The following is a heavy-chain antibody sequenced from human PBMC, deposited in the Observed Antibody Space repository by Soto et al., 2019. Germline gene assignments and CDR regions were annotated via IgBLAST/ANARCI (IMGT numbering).Heavy chain of an antibody. J-gene: IGHJ4*02. V-gene: IGHV1-18*01. CDR1: GYTFTSYG. D-gene: IGHD6-13*01. CDR2: ISAYHGNA. CDR3: AIGSSWYFDY. Sequence: ASVKVSCKASGYTFTSYGISWVRQAPGQGLEWMGWISAYHGNANYAQKLQGRVTMTTDKSTSTAYMELSSLRSEDTAVYYCAIGSSWYFDYWGQGTLVTVSS.